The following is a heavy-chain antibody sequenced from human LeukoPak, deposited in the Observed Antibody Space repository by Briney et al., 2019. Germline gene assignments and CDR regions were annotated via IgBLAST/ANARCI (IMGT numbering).Heavy chain of an antibody. J-gene: IGHJ4*02. CDR2: ITNDGSST. CDR1: GLTFSSHW. V-gene: IGHV3-74*01. D-gene: IGHD3-22*01. CDR3: ARGSTYYDSSGQVPFDY. Sequence: PGGSLRLSCAASGLTFSSHWMHWVRQAPGKGLVWVSRITNDGSSTTYADSVKGRFTISRDNAKNMLCLQVNSLRAEDTAVYYCARGSTYYDSSGQVPFDYWGQGTLVTVSS.